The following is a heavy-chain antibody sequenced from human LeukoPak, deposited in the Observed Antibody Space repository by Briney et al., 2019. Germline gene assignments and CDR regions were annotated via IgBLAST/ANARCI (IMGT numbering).Heavy chain of an antibody. CDR1: GVSITDFH. Sequence: SETLSLTCTVAGVSITDFHWSWLRQSPGKGLEWIGWITNSGDANYNPSLESRLAISGETSKSQLSLIVTSVTDADTAVYYCARHVEHAAYFHHWGQGTLVTVSS. CDR3: ARHVEHAAYFHH. CDR2: ITNSGDA. J-gene: IGHJ4*02. V-gene: IGHV4-4*08. D-gene: IGHD1/OR15-1a*01.